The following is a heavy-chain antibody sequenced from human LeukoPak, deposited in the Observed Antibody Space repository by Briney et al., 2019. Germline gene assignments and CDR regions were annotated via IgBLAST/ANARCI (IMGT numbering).Heavy chain of an antibody. CDR1: ADSFSSHY. V-gene: IGHV4-59*11. CDR3: ARDLITVTKGFDI. D-gene: IGHD4-17*01. CDR2: IPYIGST. J-gene: IGHJ3*02. Sequence: SETLSLTCAVSADSFSSHYWSWIRQPPGKGLEWIGYIPYIGSTNYNPSLKSRVTISIDTSKNQFSLKLSSVTAADTAVYYCARDLITVTKGFDIWGQGTMVSVSS.